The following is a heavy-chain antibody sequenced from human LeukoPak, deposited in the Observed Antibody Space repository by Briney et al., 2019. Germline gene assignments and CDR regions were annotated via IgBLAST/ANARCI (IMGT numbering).Heavy chain of an antibody. Sequence: GGSLRLSCAASGFTFSSYSMNWVRQAPGKGLEWVSSISSSSSYIYYADSVKGRFTISRDNAKNSLCLQMNSLRAEDTAVYYCARDRIVGASSLGYWGQGTLVTVSS. D-gene: IGHD1-26*01. CDR1: GFTFSSYS. J-gene: IGHJ4*02. CDR3: ARDRIVGASSLGY. CDR2: ISSSSSYI. V-gene: IGHV3-21*01.